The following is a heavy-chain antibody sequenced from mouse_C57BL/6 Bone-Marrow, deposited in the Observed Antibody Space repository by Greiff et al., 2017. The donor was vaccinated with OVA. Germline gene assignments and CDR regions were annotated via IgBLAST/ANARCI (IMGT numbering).Heavy chain of an antibody. CDR3: ARYYGFAY. V-gene: IGHV1-22*01. J-gene: IGHJ3*01. D-gene: IGHD1-1*01. Sequence: VHVKQSGPELVKPGASVKMSCKASGYTFTDYNMHWVKQSHGKSLEWIGYINPNNGGTSYNQKFKGKATLTVNTSSSTAYMELRSLTSEDSAVYYCARYYGFAYWGQGTLVTVSA. CDR1: GYTFTDYN. CDR2: INPNNGGT.